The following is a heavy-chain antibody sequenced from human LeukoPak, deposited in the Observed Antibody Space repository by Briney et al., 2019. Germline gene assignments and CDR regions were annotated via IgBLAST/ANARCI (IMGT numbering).Heavy chain of an antibody. Sequence: SETLSLTCAVDGGSFSGYYWSWIRQPPGKGLEWIGEINHSGSTNYNPSLKSRVTISVDTSKNQFSLKLSSVTAADTAVYYCARGGLIVVVPAATTKNRGPGHWFDPWGQGTLVTVSS. J-gene: IGHJ5*02. D-gene: IGHD2-2*01. V-gene: IGHV4-34*01. CDR3: ARGGLIVVVPAATTKNRGPGHWFDP. CDR2: INHSGST. CDR1: GGSFSGYY.